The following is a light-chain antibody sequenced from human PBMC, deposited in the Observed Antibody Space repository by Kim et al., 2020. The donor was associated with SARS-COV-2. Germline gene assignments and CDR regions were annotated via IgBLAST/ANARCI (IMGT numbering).Light chain of an antibody. CDR2: GAS. CDR1: RSVSSH. J-gene: IGKJ4*01. V-gene: IGKV3-15*01. Sequence: EIVMTQSPATLSVSPGERATLSCRASRSVSSHLAWYQQKPGQGPRLLIYGASTRATGVPDRFSGSGSGTDFTLTISSLHSEDFAVYYCQHYVNWPLTFGGGTKGISN. CDR3: QHYVNWPLT.